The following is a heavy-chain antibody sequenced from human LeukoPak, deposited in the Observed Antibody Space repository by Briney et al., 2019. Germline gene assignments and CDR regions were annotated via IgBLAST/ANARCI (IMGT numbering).Heavy chain of an antibody. Sequence: SETLFLTCTVSGGSISSYYWSWIRQPAGKGLEWIGRIYTSGSTNYNPSLKSRVTMSVDTSKNQFSLKLSSVTAADTAVYYCARDVDYYGSGSYAWRGYFDYWGQGTLVTVSS. CDR3: ARDVDYYGSGSYAWRGYFDY. CDR2: IYTSGST. CDR1: GGSISSYY. D-gene: IGHD3-10*01. J-gene: IGHJ4*02. V-gene: IGHV4-4*07.